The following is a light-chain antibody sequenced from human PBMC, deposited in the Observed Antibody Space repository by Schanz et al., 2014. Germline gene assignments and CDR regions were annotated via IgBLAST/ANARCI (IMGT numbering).Light chain of an antibody. Sequence: DFQMTQSPSSLSASVGDRVTITCRASQSVGTRLAWYQQKPGKAPKLLIYDASSLESGVPSRFSGSGSGTEFTLTISSLQPDDFATYYCQQYNSYWGFGQGTKVEIK. CDR3: QQYNSYWG. CDR2: DAS. CDR1: QSVGTR. V-gene: IGKV1-5*01. J-gene: IGKJ1*01.